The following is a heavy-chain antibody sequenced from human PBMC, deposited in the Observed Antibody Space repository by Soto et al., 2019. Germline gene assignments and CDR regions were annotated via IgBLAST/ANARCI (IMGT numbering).Heavy chain of an antibody. Sequence: QVQLVESGGGLVKPGGSLRLSCAASGFTFSAYYMRWIRQAPGKGLEWISYISSSGDTGNYADSVKGRFTVSRDNAKNSLYLQMNSLRGEDTAVYYCARDRGAVVGQFFDYWGQGTLVTVSS. CDR2: ISSSGDTG. D-gene: IGHD6-19*01. V-gene: IGHV3-11*01. CDR1: GFTFSAYY. J-gene: IGHJ4*02. CDR3: ARDRGAVVGQFFDY.